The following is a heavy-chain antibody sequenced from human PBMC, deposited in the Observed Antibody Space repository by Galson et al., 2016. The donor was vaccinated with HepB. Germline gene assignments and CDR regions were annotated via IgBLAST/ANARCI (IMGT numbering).Heavy chain of an antibody. CDR1: GYSFTGYY. J-gene: IGHJ3*02. D-gene: IGHD5-12*01. CDR3: ARVKWLRSPFDM. Sequence: SVKVSCKASGYSFTGYYMHWVRQAPGQGLEWMGMINPSGGSTTYTQKFLGRVTMTRDMSTSTVYMELRSLRSEDTAVYYCARVKWLRSPFDMWGQGTMVTASS. V-gene: IGHV1-46*03. CDR2: INPSGGST.